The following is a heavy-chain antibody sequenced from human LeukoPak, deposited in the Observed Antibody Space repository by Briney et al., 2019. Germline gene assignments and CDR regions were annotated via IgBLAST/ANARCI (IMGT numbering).Heavy chain of an antibody. V-gene: IGHV3-74*01. D-gene: IGHD1-26*01. CDR2: INSDGRST. CDR3: ARGTGYSVFDI. CDR1: GXTFSSYW. J-gene: IGHJ3*02. Sequence: GGSLRLSCAASGXTFSSYWVHWVRQAPGKGLVWVSRINSDGRSTSYADSVKGRFTISRDNAKNTLYLQMNSLRAEDTAVYYCARGTGYSVFDIWGQGRMVTVSS.